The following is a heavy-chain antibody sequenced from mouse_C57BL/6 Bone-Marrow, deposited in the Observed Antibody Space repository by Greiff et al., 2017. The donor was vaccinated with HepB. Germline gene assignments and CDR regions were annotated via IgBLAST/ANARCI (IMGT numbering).Heavy chain of an antibody. J-gene: IGHJ2*01. V-gene: IGHV1-81*01. Sequence: QVHVKQSGAELARPGASVKLSCKASGYTFTSYGISWVKQRTGQGLEWIGEIYPRSGNTYYNEKFKGKATLTADKSSSTAYMELRSLTSEDSAVYFCARAITTVVATVYYFDYWGQGTTLTVSS. CDR3: ARAITTVVATVYYFDY. D-gene: IGHD1-1*01. CDR2: IYPRSGNT. CDR1: GYTFTSYG.